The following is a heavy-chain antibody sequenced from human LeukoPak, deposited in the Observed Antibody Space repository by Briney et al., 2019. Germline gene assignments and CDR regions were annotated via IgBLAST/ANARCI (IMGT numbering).Heavy chain of an antibody. J-gene: IGHJ4*02. D-gene: IGHD4/OR15-4a*01. CDR1: GFTISSSA. CDR3: AKKSPYGGADY. CDR2: ISGNGAST. V-gene: IGHV3-23*01. Sequence: PGESLRLSCAASGFTISSSAMSWVRQAPGKELEWVSAISGNGASTYYADSVKGRFTISRDNSKNTLYLQINSLRAEDTAVYYCAKKSPYGGADYWGQGTLVTVSS.